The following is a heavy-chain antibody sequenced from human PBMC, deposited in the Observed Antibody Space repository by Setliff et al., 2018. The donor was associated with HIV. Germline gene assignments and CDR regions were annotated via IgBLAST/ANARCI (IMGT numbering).Heavy chain of an antibody. CDR2: IHASGKT. D-gene: IGHD2-21*02. CDR1: GDTDFY. CDR3: ATLDPSGGNFLAY. J-gene: IGHJ4*02. V-gene: IGHV4-4*09. Sequence: KPSETLSLTCTVSGDTDFYWNWIRQPPGKGLEWIGYIHASGKTNYNPSLKSRVTISLDTSKMQFSLHLTSVTAADTAVYYCATLDPSGGNFLAYWGQGTRVTVSS.